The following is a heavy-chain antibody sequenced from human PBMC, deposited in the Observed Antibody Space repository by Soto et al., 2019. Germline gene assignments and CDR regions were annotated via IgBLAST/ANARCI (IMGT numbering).Heavy chain of an antibody. Sequence: PLEPLSLTCAVYGGSFSGYYWSWIRQHPGKGLEWIGEINHSGSTNYNPSLKSRVTISVDTSKNQFSLKLSSVTAADTAVYYCARLPRGAAMAAVDYWGQGTLVTVSS. J-gene: IGHJ4*02. CDR2: INHSGST. CDR3: ARLPRGAAMAAVDY. V-gene: IGHV4-34*01. CDR1: GGSFSGYY. D-gene: IGHD5-18*01.